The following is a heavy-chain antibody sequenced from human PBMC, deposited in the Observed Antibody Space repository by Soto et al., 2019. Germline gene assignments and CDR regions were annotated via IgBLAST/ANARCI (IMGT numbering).Heavy chain of an antibody. CDR3: AQLKAARFSTHFDY. V-gene: IGHV2-5*02. D-gene: IGHD6-6*01. CDR1: GFSLSTSGVG. CDR2: IYWDDDK. Sequence: QITLKESGLTLVKPTQTLTLTCTFSGFSLSTSGVGVGWIRQPPGKALEWLALIYWDDDKRYRPSLNSRLTNTMDTSQNQVALSMSNMNPVDTATYNCAQLKAARFSTHFDYWGQGTLVTVSS. J-gene: IGHJ4*02.